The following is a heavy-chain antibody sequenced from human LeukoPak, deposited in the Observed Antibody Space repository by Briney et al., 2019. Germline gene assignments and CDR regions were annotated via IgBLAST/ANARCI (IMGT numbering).Heavy chain of an antibody. CDR2: IIPILGIA. D-gene: IGHD6-19*01. Sequence: SVKVSCKASGGTFSSYAISWVRQAPGQGLEWMGRIIPILGIANYAQKFQGRVTITADKSTSTAYMELSSPRSEDTAVYYCARIAVAGNLYYFDYWGQGTLVAVSS. V-gene: IGHV1-69*04. J-gene: IGHJ4*02. CDR1: GGTFSSYA. CDR3: ARIAVAGNLYYFDY.